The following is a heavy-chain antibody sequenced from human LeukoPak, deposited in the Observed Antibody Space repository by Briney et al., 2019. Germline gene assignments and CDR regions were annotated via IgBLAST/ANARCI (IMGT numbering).Heavy chain of an antibody. J-gene: IGHJ4*02. Sequence: GGSLRLSCAASGFTFSSYAMSWVRQAPGKGLEWVSAISGSGGSTYYADSVKGRFTISRDNSKNTLYLLMNSLRAEDTAVYYCAKGPYDYVWGGYRYIDIERIYFDYWAREPWSPSPQ. CDR3: AKGPYDYVWGGYRYIDIERIYFDY. D-gene: IGHD3-16*02. CDR1: GFTFSSYA. V-gene: IGHV3-23*01. CDR2: ISGSGGST.